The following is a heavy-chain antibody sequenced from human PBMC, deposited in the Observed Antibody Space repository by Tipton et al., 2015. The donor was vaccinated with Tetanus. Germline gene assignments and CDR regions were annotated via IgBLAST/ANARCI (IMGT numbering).Heavy chain of an antibody. D-gene: IGHD6-19*01. J-gene: IGHJ6*02. CDR3: ARGSKGSTAWFPDHYGMDV. V-gene: IGHV4-34*01. CDR2: INHRGGT. CDR1: GGSFSGFY. Sequence: TLSLTCAVSGGSFSGFYWSWIRQPPGKGLEWIGEINHRGGTSYNPSLKSRVTISVDTSKNQFSLNMSSVTAADTAVYYCARGSKGSTAWFPDHYGMDVWGQGTTVTVSS.